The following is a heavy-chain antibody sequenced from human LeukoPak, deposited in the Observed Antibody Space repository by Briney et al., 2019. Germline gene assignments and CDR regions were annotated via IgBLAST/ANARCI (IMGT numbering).Heavy chain of an antibody. CDR2: ISSSGSTI. CDR1: GFTFSSYE. J-gene: IGHJ4*02. D-gene: IGHD3-9*01. Sequence: GGSLRLSCAASGFTFSSYEMNWVRQAPGKGLEWVSYISSSGSTIYYADSVKGRFTISRENAKNSLYLQMNSLRAEDTAVYYCARAIRGGRYFDWHYYFDHWGQGTLFTVSS. CDR3: ARAIRGGRYFDWHYYFDH. V-gene: IGHV3-48*03.